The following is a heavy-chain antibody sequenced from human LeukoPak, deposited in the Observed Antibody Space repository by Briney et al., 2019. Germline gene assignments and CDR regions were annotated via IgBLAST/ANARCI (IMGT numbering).Heavy chain of an antibody. CDR1: GYTFTSYA. Sequence: ASVKVSCKASGYTFTSYAMHWVRQAPGQRLEWMGWINAGNGNTKYSQKFQGRVTITRDTSASTAYMELSSLRSEDTAVYYCARAFYSSNWYYWFDPWGQGTLVTVSS. D-gene: IGHD6-13*01. CDR2: INAGNGNT. CDR3: ARAFYSSNWYYWFDP. J-gene: IGHJ5*02. V-gene: IGHV1-3*01.